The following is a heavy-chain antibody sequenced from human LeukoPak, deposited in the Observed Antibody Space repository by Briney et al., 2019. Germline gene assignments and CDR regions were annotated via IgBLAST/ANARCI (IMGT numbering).Heavy chain of an antibody. J-gene: IGHJ4*02. D-gene: IGHD6-13*01. CDR1: GGSISSGDYY. V-gene: IGHV4-30-4*01. CDR3: ARATLEYSSSWSLLVDY. Sequence: SETLSLTCTVPGGSISSGDYYWSWIRQPPGKGLEWIGYIYYSGSTYYNPSLKSRVTISVDTSKNQFSLKLSSVTAADTAVYYCARATLEYSSSWSLLVDYWGQGTLVTVSS. CDR2: IYYSGST.